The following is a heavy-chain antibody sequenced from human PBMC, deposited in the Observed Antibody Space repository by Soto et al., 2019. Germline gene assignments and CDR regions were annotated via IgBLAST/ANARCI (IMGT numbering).Heavy chain of an antibody. CDR3: AVGSLWFGEFPVDY. CDR2: ISAYNGNT. Sequence: ASVKVSCKASGYTFTSYGISWVRQAPGQGLEWMGWISAYNGNTNYAQKLQGRVTMTTDTSTSTAYMELRSLGSDDTAVYYCAVGSLWFGEFPVDYWGQGTLVTVS. J-gene: IGHJ4*02. D-gene: IGHD3-10*01. V-gene: IGHV1-18*01. CDR1: GYTFTSYG.